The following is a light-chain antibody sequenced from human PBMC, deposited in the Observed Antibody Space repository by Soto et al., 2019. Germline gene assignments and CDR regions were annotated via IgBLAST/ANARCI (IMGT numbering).Light chain of an antibody. CDR1: QSISSW. CDR3: QQYNSYST. Sequence: DKQMTQSPSTLSASVGDRVTIACRASQSISSWLAWYQQKPGKAPKLLIYDASSLESGVPSRFSGSGSGTEFTLTISSLQPDDFATNYGQQYNSYSTFGQGTKVDIK. J-gene: IGKJ1*01. CDR2: DAS. V-gene: IGKV1-5*01.